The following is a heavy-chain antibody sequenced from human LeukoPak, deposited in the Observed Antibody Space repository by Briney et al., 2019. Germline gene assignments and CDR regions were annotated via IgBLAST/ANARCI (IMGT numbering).Heavy chain of an antibody. J-gene: IGHJ3*02. Sequence: GGSLRLSCAISGFTFSACELTWVRQAPGEGRGWVSYISRSGSTRYYADSVKGRFTISRENAKNSLYLQMNSLRADDTAVYYCARVATMVRVPLDALDIWGQGTMVSVSS. CDR2: ISRSGSTR. D-gene: IGHD3-10*01. CDR3: ARVATMVRVPLDALDI. CDR1: GFTFSACE. V-gene: IGHV3-48*03.